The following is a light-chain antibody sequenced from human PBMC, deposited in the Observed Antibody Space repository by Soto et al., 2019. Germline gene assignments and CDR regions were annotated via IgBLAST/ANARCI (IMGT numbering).Light chain of an antibody. V-gene: IGKV1-9*01. CDR2: EES. J-gene: IGKJ4*01. CDR1: QGVPNN. Sequence: IHFTQSPSLLSASLGHSVTITCLASQGVPNNMAWYQQKPGKPPKLLIYEESTLDSGVPSRFSGRKSGTEFTLTIGSLQPEDFATYYCQQVKTYPRTFGGGTKVDI. CDR3: QQVKTYPRT.